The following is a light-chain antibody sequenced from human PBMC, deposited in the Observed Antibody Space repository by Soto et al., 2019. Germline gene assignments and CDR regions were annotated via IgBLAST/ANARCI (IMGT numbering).Light chain of an antibody. J-gene: IGLJ2*01. CDR2: EVS. CDR3: CSRAGSYTLV. V-gene: IGLV2-8*01. Sequence: QSALTQPPSASGSPGQSVTISCTGTSSDVGGYKYVSWYQQHPGKAPKLMIYEVSKRPSGVPDRFSGSKSGNTASLTVSGLQAEDEADYHCCSRAGSYTLVFGGGTQLTVL. CDR1: SSDVGGYKY.